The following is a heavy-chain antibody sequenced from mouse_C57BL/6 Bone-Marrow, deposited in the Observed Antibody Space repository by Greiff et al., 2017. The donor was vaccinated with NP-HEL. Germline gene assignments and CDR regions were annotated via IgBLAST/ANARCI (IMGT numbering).Heavy chain of an antibody. CDR2: IHPNSGST. J-gene: IGHJ3*01. D-gene: IGHD4-1*01. V-gene: IGHV1-64*01. Sequence: VKLQQPGAELVKPGASVKLSCKASGYTFTSYWMHWVKQRPGQGLEWIGMIHPNSGSTNYNEKFKSKATLTVDKSSSTAYMQLSSLTSEDSSVYYCARSTGCPFAYWGQGTLVTVSA. CDR3: ARSTGCPFAY. CDR1: GYTFTSYW.